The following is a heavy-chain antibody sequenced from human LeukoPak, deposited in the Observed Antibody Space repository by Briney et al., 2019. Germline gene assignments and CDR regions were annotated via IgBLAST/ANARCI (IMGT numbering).Heavy chain of an antibody. CDR1: GFTFSGAW. CDR2: IKSKNNGGTT. D-gene: IGHD4-17*01. Sequence: PGGSLRLSCAASGFTFSGAWLSWVRQAPGEGLEWVGRIKSKNNGGTTDYAAPVNGRFSISRDDSKNTLYLQMSSLKTEDTGVYYCMTLYVDYARWGQGTLVTVSS. J-gene: IGHJ4*02. V-gene: IGHV3-15*01. CDR3: MTLYVDYAR.